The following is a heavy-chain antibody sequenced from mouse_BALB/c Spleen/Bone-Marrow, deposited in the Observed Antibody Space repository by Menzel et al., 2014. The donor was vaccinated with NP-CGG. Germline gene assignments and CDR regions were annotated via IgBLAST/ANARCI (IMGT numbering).Heavy chain of an antibody. CDR1: DYNFTNYW. D-gene: IGHD6-5*01. CDR3: TTYFF. J-gene: IGHJ3*01. CDR2: IYPGNSDT. V-gene: IGHV1-5*01. Sequence: VQLQQPGTALVRPGASVKMSCKASDYNFTNYWMHWVKQRPGQGLEWIGAIYPGNSDTSYSQKFKGKATLTAVTSASTASMDLSGLTNEDSALYYCTTYFFWGHGTLVIVSA.